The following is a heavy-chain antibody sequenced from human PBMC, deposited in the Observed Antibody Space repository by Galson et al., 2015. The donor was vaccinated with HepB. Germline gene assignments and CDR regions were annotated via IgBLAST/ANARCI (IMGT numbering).Heavy chain of an antibody. CDR1: RYTFTGYY. V-gene: IGHV1-2*02. J-gene: IGHJ5*02. CDR2: INPNNGDT. Sequence: SVKVSCKASRYTFTGYYMHWVRQAPGQGLEWMGWINPNNGDTDYAQKFQGRVTMTRDTSISTAYMELSSLTSDDTAVYYCARARISNSGSFDPWGPGTLVTVSS. D-gene: IGHD1-26*01. CDR3: ARARISNSGSFDP.